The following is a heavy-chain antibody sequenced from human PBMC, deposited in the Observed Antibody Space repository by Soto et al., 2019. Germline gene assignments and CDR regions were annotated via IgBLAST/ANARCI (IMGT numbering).Heavy chain of an antibody. J-gene: IGHJ3*02. CDR3: ARQYDSGAFDI. V-gene: IGHV4-59*08. CDR2: IYYSGST. Sequence: SETLSLTSTVSGGSSSSYYGSWIRQPPGKGLEWIGYIYYSGSTNYNPSLKSRVTISVDTSKNQFSLKLSSVTAADTAVYYCARQYDSGAFDIWGQGTMVTVSS. D-gene: IGHD2-21*02. CDR1: GGSSSSYY.